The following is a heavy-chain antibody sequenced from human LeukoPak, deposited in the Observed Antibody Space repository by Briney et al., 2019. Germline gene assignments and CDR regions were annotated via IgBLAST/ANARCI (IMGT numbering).Heavy chain of an antibody. CDR1: GGSISSSSYY. J-gene: IGHJ5*02. Sequence: SETLSLTCTVSGGSISSSSYYWGWIRQPPGKGLEWIGEINHSGSTDYNPSLKSRVTISVDTSKNQFSLKLSSVTAADTAVYYCARGSTYYYDSSGGSNWFDPWGQGTLVTVSS. CDR2: INHSGST. D-gene: IGHD3-22*01. V-gene: IGHV4-39*07. CDR3: ARGSTYYYDSSGGSNWFDP.